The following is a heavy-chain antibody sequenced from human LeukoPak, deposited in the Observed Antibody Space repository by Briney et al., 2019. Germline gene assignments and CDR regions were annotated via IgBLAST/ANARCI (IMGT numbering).Heavy chain of an antibody. D-gene: IGHD4-17*01. Sequence: SETLSLTCTVSGGSISSYYWSWIRQPPGKGLEWIGYINYSGSTNYNPSLKSRVTISVDTSKNQFSLKLSSVTAADTAVYYCARKGYGDYAMDYWGQGTLVTVSS. CDR2: INYSGST. V-gene: IGHV4-59*01. J-gene: IGHJ4*02. CDR1: GGSISSYY. CDR3: ARKGYGDYAMDY.